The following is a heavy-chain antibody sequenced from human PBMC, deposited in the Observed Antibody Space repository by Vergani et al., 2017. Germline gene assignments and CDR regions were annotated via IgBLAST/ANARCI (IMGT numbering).Heavy chain of an antibody. J-gene: IGHJ4*02. Sequence: EVQLVESGGGLVQPGGSLKLSCAASGFTFSGSAMHWVRQASGKGLEWVGRIRSKTDGGTTDYAAPVKGRFTISRDDSKNTLYLQMNSLKTEDTAVYYCTTDGYDYGAVIDXFDYWGQGTLVTVSS. D-gene: IGHD3-22*01. CDR1: GFTFSGSA. V-gene: IGHV3-15*01. CDR2: IRSKTDGGTT. CDR3: TTDGYDYGAVIDXFDY.